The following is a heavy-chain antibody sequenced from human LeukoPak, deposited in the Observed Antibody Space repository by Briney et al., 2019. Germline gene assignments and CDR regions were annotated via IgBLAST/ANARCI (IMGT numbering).Heavy chain of an antibody. CDR3: AKEGYYGSGSFPDS. D-gene: IGHD3-10*01. J-gene: IGHJ4*02. V-gene: IGHV3-30*18. Sequence: GGSLRLSCAASGFTFSTYGMHWVRQAPGKGLEWVAVISYDGSNKYYADSVQGRFTISRDNPRNTLFLQMNSLRHEDTAVYYCAKEGYYGSGSFPDSWGQGTLVTVSS. CDR1: GFTFSTYG. CDR2: ISYDGSNK.